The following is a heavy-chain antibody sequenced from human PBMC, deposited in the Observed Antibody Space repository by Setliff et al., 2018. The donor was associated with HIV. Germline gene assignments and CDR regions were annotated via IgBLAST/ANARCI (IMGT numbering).Heavy chain of an antibody. J-gene: IGHJ3*01. CDR2: IYPSGGNA. CDR1: GYTFTDYY. CDR3: ARDDGGYNYAEAFDV. Sequence: ASVKVSCKASGYTFTDYYVHWVRQAPGQGLEWMGVIYPSGGNANYAQKFQGRVTMTRDTSTSTVYMKVNRLRSEDTAVYYCARDDGGYNYAEAFDVWGQGTMVTVSS. D-gene: IGHD3-16*01. V-gene: IGHV1-46*01.